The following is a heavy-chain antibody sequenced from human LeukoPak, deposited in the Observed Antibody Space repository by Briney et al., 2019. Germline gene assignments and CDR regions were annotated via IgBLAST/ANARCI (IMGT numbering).Heavy chain of an antibody. Sequence: GGSLRLSCVVSGFTFSGSAVHWVRQASGKGLEWVGRIRSKANNYATAYAASVKGRFTISRDDSKNTAYLQMISLKTEDTAVYYCTGDNFDSSVKFDYWGQGTLVTVSS. CDR1: GFTFSGSA. CDR3: TGDNFDSSVKFDY. J-gene: IGHJ4*02. V-gene: IGHV3-73*01. D-gene: IGHD3-22*01. CDR2: IRSKANNYAT.